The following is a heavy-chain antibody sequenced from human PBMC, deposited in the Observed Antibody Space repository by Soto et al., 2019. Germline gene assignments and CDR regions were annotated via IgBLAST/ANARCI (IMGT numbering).Heavy chain of an antibody. CDR3: ASTPLAGDYYYYGMDV. CDR2: IYPGDSDT. V-gene: IGHV5-51*01. CDR1: GYSFTSYW. J-gene: IGHJ6*02. Sequence: PGESLKISCKGSGYSFTSYWIGWVRQMPGKGLEWMGIIYPGDSDTRYSPSFQGQVTISADKSISTAYLQWSSLKASDTAMYYCASTPLAGDYYYYGMDVWAKGPRSPSP. D-gene: IGHD6-19*01.